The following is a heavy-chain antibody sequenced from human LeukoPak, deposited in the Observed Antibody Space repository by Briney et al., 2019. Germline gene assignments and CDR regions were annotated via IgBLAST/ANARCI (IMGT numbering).Heavy chain of an antibody. V-gene: IGHV3-23*01. D-gene: IGHD3-22*01. CDR1: GFTFSNYA. CDR2: VSGIGDVT. Sequence: PGGSLRLSCAASGFTFSNYAVTWVRQAPGKGLEWVSVVSGIGDVTHYADSVKARFTISRDNSKNTVYLQMNSLRAEDTAVYYCARDVKYYYDSSGYLPWDYYGMDVWGQGTTVTVSS. J-gene: IGHJ6*02. CDR3: ARDVKYYYDSSGYLPWDYYGMDV.